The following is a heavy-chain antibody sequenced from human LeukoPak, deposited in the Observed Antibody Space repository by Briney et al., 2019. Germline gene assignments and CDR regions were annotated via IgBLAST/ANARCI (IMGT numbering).Heavy chain of an antibody. J-gene: IGHJ4*02. V-gene: IGHV3-11*01. CDR3: ATVHFGYFTF. CDR2: ISDNGRTK. D-gene: IGHD3-3*01. Sequence: PGGSLRLSCAASGLTFSDYHMSWIRQARGKGLEWVSHISDNGRTKYYANSVQGRFTVSRDNAENSLYLQMNSLRADDTAVYYCATVHFGYFTFWGQGTLVPVSS. CDR1: GLTFSDYH.